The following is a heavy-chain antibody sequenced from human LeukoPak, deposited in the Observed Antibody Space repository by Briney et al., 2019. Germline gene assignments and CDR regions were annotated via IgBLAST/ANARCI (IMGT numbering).Heavy chain of an antibody. J-gene: IGHJ4*02. CDR1: GYSISSGYY. CDR3: ARRGLMVPGVSFDY. Sequence: SETLSLTCAVSGYSISSGYYCGWIRQPPGKGLEWIGSIYHSGSTYYNPSLKSRVTISVDTSKNQFSLKLSSVTAADTAVYYCARRGLMVPGVSFDYWGQGTLVTVSS. CDR2: IYHSGST. V-gene: IGHV4-38-2*01. D-gene: IGHD3-10*01.